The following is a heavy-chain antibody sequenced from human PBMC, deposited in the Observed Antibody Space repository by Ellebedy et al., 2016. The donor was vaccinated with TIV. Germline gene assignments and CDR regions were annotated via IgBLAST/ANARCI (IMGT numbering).Heavy chain of an antibody. J-gene: IGHJ6*02. CDR2: ISAYNGNT. Sequence: ASVRVSCXASGYTFTSYGISWVRQAPGQGLEWMGWISAYNGNTNYAQKLQGRVTMTTDTSTSTAYMELRSLRSDDTAVYYCARIASTDLDYYYGMDGWGQGTTVTVSS. CDR3: ARIASTDLDYYYGMDG. D-gene: IGHD4-11*01. CDR1: GYTFTSYG. V-gene: IGHV1-18*04.